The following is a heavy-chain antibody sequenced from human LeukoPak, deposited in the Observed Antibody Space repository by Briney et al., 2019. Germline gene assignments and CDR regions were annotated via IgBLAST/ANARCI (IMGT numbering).Heavy chain of an antibody. CDR1: GFTFSSYS. V-gene: IGHV3-48*01. CDR2: ISSSSSTI. Sequence: PGGSLRLSCAASGFTFSSYSMNWVRQAPGKGLEWVSYISSSSSTIYYADSVKGRFTISRDNAKNSLYLQMNSLRAEDTAVYYCARDGGIAVAGDDAFDIWGQGTMVTVSS. J-gene: IGHJ3*02. D-gene: IGHD6-19*01. CDR3: ARDGGIAVAGDDAFDI.